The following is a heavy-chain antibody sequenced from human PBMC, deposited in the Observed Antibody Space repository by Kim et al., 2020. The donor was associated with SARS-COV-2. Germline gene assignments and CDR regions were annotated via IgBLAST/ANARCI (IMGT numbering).Heavy chain of an antibody. V-gene: IGHV3-7*03. D-gene: IGHD3-22*01. CDR3: ARREYYYDSSGYYY. Sequence: GGSLRLSCAASGFTFSSYWMSWVRQAPGKGLEWVANIKQDGSEKYYVDSVKGRFTISRDNAKNSLYLQMNSLRAEDTAVYYCARREYYYDSSGYYYWGQGTLVTVSS. CDR1: GFTFSSYW. J-gene: IGHJ4*02. CDR2: IKQDGSEK.